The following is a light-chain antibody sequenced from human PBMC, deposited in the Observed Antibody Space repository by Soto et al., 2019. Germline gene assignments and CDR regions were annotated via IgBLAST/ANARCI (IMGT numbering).Light chain of an antibody. CDR2: EVS. Sequence: QSVLTQPPSASGSPGQSVTISCTGTSSDVGGYNYVSWYQQHPGKAPKLMIYEVSKRPSGVPDRFSGSKSGNTASLTVSGRQCEDEADYYYSSFAGSNNLVFGGGTKVTVL. CDR3: SSFAGSNNLV. CDR1: SSDVGGYNY. V-gene: IGLV2-8*01. J-gene: IGLJ2*01.